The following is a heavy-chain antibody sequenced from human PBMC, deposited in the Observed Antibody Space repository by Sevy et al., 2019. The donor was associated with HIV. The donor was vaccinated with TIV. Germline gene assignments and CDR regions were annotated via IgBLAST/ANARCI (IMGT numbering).Heavy chain of an antibody. Sequence: SGPTLVNPTQTLTLTCTFSGFSLSASGMGVGWIRQPPGKALDWLALIYWDDDKRYSPSLKSRLTITKDTAKNQVFLTITNMDPVDTATYFCAHSQYYSGGGGAPVYWGQGTLVTVSS. V-gene: IGHV2-5*02. CDR3: AHSQYYSGGGGAPVY. CDR1: GFSLSASGMG. D-gene: IGHD3-10*01. J-gene: IGHJ4*02. CDR2: IYWDDDK.